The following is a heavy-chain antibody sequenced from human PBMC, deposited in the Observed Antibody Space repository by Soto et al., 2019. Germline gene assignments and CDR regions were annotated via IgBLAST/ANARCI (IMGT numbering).Heavy chain of an antibody. V-gene: IGHV1-69*13. CDR3: ARGALGQQLDNY. Sequence: SVKVSCKASGGTFSSYAISWVRQAPGQGLEWMGGIIPIFGTANYAQKFQGRVTITADESTSTAYMELSSLRSEDTAVYYCARGALGQQLDNYWGKGTLVTVSS. D-gene: IGHD6-13*01. J-gene: IGHJ4*02. CDR2: IIPIFGTA. CDR1: GGTFSSYA.